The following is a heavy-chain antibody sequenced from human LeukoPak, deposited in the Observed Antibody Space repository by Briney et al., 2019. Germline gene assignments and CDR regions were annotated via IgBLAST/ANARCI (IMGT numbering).Heavy chain of an antibody. J-gene: IGHJ6*03. D-gene: IGHD5-24*01. V-gene: IGHV1-8*01. Sequence: VASVKVSCKASGYTFTSYDINWVRQATGQGLEWMGWMNPNSGNTGYAQKFQGRVTMTRDTSISTAYMELSRLRSDDTAVYYCARDQSRRLQGAFYYYYYMDVWGKGTTVTVSS. CDR3: ARDQSRRLQGAFYYYYYMDV. CDR2: MNPNSGNT. CDR1: GYTFTSYD.